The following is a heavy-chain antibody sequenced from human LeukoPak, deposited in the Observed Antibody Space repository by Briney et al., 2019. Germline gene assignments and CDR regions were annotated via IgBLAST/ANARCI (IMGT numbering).Heavy chain of an antibody. Sequence: GGSLRLPCAASEFSFSIYAMSWVRQAPGKGLEWVSSITSSGESTYYAGSVKGRFTISRDNSKNTVYLQMNSLRAEDTAVYYCARDRPNYYGSNGHYYQRNGDHWGQGTLVTVSS. D-gene: IGHD3-22*01. CDR3: ARDRPNYYGSNGHYYQRNGDH. V-gene: IGHV3-23*01. CDR1: EFSFSIYA. CDR2: ITSSGEST. J-gene: IGHJ5*02.